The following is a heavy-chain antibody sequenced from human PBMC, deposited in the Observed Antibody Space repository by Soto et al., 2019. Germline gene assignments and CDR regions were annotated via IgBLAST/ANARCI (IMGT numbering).Heavy chain of an antibody. CDR2: INSDGSST. J-gene: IGHJ6*02. CDR3: ARHLILAARASYYYYYGMDV. V-gene: IGHV3-74*01. CDR1: GFTFSSYW. D-gene: IGHD6-6*01. Sequence: GGSLRLSCAASGFTFSSYWMHWVRQAPGKGLVWVSRINSDGSSTSYADSVKGRFTISRDNAKNTLYLQMNSLRAEDTAVYYCARHLILAARASYYYYYGMDVWGQGTTVTVSS.